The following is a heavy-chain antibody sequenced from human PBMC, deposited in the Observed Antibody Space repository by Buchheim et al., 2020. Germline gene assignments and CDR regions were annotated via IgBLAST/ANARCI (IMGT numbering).Heavy chain of an antibody. V-gene: IGHV3-48*04. CDR3: ARDRHSRD. CDR1: GFTFSDYS. J-gene: IGHJ4*02. D-gene: IGHD3-22*01. Sequence: EVQLVESGGGLVQPGGSLRLSCAASGFTFSDYSMNWVRQAPGKGLEWVSYINSSSNVLYYADSVKGRFTISSDNAKKSLDLQMDSLRAEDTATYYCARDRHSRDWGQGTL. CDR2: INSSSNVL.